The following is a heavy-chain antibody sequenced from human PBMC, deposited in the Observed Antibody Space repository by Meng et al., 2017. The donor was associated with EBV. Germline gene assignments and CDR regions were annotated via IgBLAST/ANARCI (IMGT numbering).Heavy chain of an antibody. CDR3: ARPFPSWQSPRLDPFGA. J-gene: IGHJ5*02. V-gene: IGHV4-39*01. CDR1: GDSISSFYY. CDR2: VHYTGST. Sequence: QLQLGASAPGQVEPSETLSLTCTVSGDSISSFYYWGWIRQPPGRGLEWIGSVHYTGSTYYSPSLKSRVTVSVDTSKNQFSLRLTSVTAADTAVYYCARPFPSWQSPRLDPFGAWGQGTLVTVSS. D-gene: IGHD6-19*01.